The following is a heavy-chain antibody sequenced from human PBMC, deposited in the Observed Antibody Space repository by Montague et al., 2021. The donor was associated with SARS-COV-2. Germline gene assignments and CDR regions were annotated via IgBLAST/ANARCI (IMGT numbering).Heavy chain of an antibody. CDR2: IYYSGST. D-gene: IGHD4-11*01. V-gene: IGHV4-59*08. Sequence: SETLSLTCTVSGGSISSYYWSWIRQPPGKGLEWIGYIYYSGSTNYNPSLKSRVTISVDTSKNQFSLKLSSVTAADTAVYYCARHDSSPLPTDYWGQGTLVTVSS. J-gene: IGHJ4*02. CDR3: ARHDSSPLPTDY. CDR1: GGSISSYY.